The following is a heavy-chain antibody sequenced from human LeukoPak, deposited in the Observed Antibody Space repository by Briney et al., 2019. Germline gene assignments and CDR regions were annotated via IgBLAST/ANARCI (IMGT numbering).Heavy chain of an antibody. CDR1: AFTSDA. V-gene: IGHV3-43*02. Sequence: GGSLRLSCAASAFTSDAMHSGRPAPGEGLEWGSIISGDVVTTHYAHTVKSRFTISRDNIKNSLYLQMNSVRTEDTALYYCAKAGGYNPNAEGIDYWGQGSLVTVSS. CDR2: ISGDVVTT. J-gene: IGHJ4*02. CDR3: AKAGGYNPNAEGIDY. D-gene: IGHD5-24*01.